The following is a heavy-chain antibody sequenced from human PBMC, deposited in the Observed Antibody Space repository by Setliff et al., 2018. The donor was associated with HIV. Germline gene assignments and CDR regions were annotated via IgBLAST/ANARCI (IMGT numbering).Heavy chain of an antibody. CDR2: IRFNGNDK. D-gene: IGHD2-21*01. V-gene: IGHV3-30*02. CDR3: VTRYCGESICPEFDY. J-gene: IGHJ4*02. CDR1: GFIFKTDD. Sequence: AGSLRLSCATSGFIFKTDDIHWVRQAPGKGLEWVTFIRFNGNDKYYADSVKGRFTISRDNSKNTLDLQINSLRPEDTAVYYCVTRYCGESICPEFDYWGQGTLVTVSS.